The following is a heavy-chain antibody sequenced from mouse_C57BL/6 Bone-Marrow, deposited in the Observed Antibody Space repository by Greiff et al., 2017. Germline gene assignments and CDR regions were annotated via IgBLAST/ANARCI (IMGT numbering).Heavy chain of an antibody. CDR3: ARYYYGSSYVGYFDD. CDR2: IRNKANGYTT. D-gene: IGHD1-1*01. Sequence: EVQLQESGGGLVQPGGSLSLSCAASGFTFTDYYMSWVRQPPGKALEWLGFIRNKANGYTTEYSASVKGRFTISRDNSQSILYLQMNALRAEDSATYYCARYYYGSSYVGYFDDWGQGATLTVSS. J-gene: IGHJ2*01. V-gene: IGHV7-3*01. CDR1: GFTFTDYY.